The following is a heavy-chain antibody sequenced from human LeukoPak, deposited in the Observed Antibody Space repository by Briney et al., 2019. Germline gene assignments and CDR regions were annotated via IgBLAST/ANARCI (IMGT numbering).Heavy chain of an antibody. CDR3: ARSTYSSGWYSSAFDY. CDR2: IYYSGST. V-gene: IGHV4-31*03. D-gene: IGHD6-19*01. CDR1: GGSISSGGYY. J-gene: IGHJ4*02. Sequence: SETLSLTCTVSGGSISSGGYYWSWIRQHPGKGLEWIGYIYYSGSTNYNPSLKSRVTISVDTSKNQFSLKLSSVTAADTAGYYCARSTYSSGWYSSAFDYWGQGTLVTVSS.